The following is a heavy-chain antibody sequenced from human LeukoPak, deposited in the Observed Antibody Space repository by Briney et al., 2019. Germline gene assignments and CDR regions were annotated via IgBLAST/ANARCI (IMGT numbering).Heavy chain of an antibody. J-gene: IGHJ4*02. V-gene: IGHV3-7*01. CDR1: EFTFSSYA. CDR3: LPGKGY. D-gene: IGHD4-23*01. Sequence: GGSLRLSCAASEFTFSSYAMSWVRQAPGKGLEWVANTSPDGNEKYYADFVKGRFSIFGDNANSILYLQMNSLRGEDTAVYYCLPGKGYWGQGTLVTVSS. CDR2: TSPDGNEK.